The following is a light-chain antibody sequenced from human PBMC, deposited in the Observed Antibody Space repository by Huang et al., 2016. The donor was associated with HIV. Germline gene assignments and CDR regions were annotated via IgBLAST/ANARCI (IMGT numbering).Light chain of an antibody. Sequence: EIVMTQSLATLSVSPGERTTLSCRASQSVSSNLAWYQQTPCQAPRLLIYGASTRATGIPARFSGSGSGTEFTLTISSLQSEDFAVYYCQQYNNWPPLTFGGGTKVEIK. CDR2: GAS. CDR3: QQYNNWPPLT. V-gene: IGKV3-15*01. J-gene: IGKJ4*01. CDR1: QSVSSN.